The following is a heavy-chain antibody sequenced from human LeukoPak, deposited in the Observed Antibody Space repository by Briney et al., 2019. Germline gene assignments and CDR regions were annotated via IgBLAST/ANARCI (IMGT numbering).Heavy chain of an antibody. V-gene: IGHV3-74*01. D-gene: IGHD4-17*01. CDR2: INSDGSST. J-gene: IGHJ1*01. CDR3: ARSDYGDYMGSEYFQH. CDR1: GFTFSSYW. Sequence: GGSLRLSCAASGFTFSSYWMHWVRQAPGKGLVWVSRINSDGSSTSYADSVKGRFTISRDNAKNTLYLQMNSLRAEDTAVYYCARSDYGDYMGSEYFQHWGQGTLVTVSS.